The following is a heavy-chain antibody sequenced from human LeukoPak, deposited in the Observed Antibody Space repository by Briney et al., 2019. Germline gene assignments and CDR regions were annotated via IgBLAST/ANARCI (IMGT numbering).Heavy chain of an antibody. Sequence: GGSLRLSCVASGFTFSTYGMSWVRQAPGKGLEWVSAITGSGGSTYYADSVKGRFTISRDNAKNSLYLQMNSLRAEDTAVYYCARSYHYYDSSGYLGSWGQGTLVTVSS. CDR2: ITGSGGST. D-gene: IGHD3-22*01. CDR1: GFTFSTYG. CDR3: ARSYHYYDSSGYLGS. J-gene: IGHJ4*02. V-gene: IGHV3-23*01.